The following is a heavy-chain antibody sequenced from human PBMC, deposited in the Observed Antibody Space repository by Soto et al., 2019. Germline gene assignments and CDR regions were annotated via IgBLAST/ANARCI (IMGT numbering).Heavy chain of an antibody. J-gene: IGHJ6*02. CDR1: GYTFTSYA. V-gene: IGHV1-3*01. Sequence: ASVKVSCKASGYTFTSYAMHWVRQAPGQRLEWMGWINAGNGNTKYSQKFQGRVTIIRDTSASTAYMELSSLRSEDTAVYYCARDGGYSDYYGMDVWGQGTTVTVSS. CDR2: INAGNGNT. CDR3: ARDGGYSDYYGMDV. D-gene: IGHD1-26*01.